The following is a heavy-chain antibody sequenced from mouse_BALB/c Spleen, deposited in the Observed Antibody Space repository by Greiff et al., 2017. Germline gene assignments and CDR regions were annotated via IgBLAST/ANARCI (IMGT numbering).Heavy chain of an antibody. D-gene: IGHD3-1*01. Sequence: QVQLQQSGAELVRPGSSVKISCKASGYAFSSYWMNWVKQRPGQGLEWIGQIYPGDGDTNYNGKFKGKATLTADKSSSTAYMQLSSLTSEDSAVYFCARWDTARAFDDWGQGTTLTVSS. CDR3: ARWDTARAFDD. V-gene: IGHV1-80*01. CDR1: GYAFSSYW. J-gene: IGHJ2*01. CDR2: IYPGDGDT.